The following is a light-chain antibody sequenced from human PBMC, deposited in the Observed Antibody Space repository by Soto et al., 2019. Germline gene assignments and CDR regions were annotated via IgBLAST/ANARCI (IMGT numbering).Light chain of an antibody. CDR3: QQYETYFRS. V-gene: IGKV1-5*03. Sequence: DIQMTQSPSTLSASVGDRVTITCRASQGISGWLAWYQQQPGKAPRLLIYKASSLESGVPSRFSGSGFGTVFTLTISSLQPDDSGTYYCQQYETYFRSFGQGTKLEIK. CDR2: KAS. J-gene: IGKJ2*01. CDR1: QGISGW.